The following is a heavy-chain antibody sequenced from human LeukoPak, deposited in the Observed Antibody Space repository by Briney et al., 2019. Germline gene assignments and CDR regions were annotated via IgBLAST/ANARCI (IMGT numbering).Heavy chain of an antibody. CDR2: IYYSGST. Sequence: SEILSLTCTVSGGSISSSSYYWGWIRQPPGKGLEWIGYIYYSGSTNYNPSLKSRVTISVDTSKNQFSLKLSSVTAADTAVYYCARVLNGWYGYYFDYWGQGTLVTVSS. D-gene: IGHD6-19*01. CDR3: ARVLNGWYGYYFDY. V-gene: IGHV4-61*05. J-gene: IGHJ4*02. CDR1: GGSISSSSYY.